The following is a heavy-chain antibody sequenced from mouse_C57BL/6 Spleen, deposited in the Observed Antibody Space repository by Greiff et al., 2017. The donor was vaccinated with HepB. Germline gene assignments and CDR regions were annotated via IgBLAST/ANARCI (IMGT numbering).Heavy chain of an antibody. CDR2: INPYNGDT. CDR1: GYSFTGYF. V-gene: IGHV1-20*01. CDR3: AREERNYGNYPFDY. J-gene: IGHJ2*01. Sequence: EVMLVESGPELVKPGDSVKISCKASGYSFTGYFMNWVMQSHGKSLEWIGRINPYNGDTFYNQKFKGKATLTVDKSSSTAHMELRSLTSEDSAVYYCAREERNYGNYPFDYWGQGTTLTVSS. D-gene: IGHD2-1*01.